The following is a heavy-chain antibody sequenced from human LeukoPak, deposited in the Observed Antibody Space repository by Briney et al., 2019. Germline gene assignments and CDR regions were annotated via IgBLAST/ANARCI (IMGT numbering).Heavy chain of an antibody. V-gene: IGHV3-23*01. CDR2: ISGSGGST. CDR3: AKDLFGGMTTVTSYFDY. D-gene: IGHD4-17*01. J-gene: IGHJ4*02. CDR1: VFTFSGYY. Sequence: PGGSLRLSCAPSVFTFSGYYMSWIRQAPGKGLEWVSAISGSGGSTYYADSVKGRFTISRDNSKNTLYLQMSSLRAEDTAVYYCAKDLFGGMTTVTSYFDYWGQGTLVTVSS.